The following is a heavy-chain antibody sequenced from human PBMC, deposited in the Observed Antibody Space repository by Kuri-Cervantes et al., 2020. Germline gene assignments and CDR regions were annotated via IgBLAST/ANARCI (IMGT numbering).Heavy chain of an antibody. V-gene: IGHV3-30*07. CDR3: ARAPYDFWSGFLVLGYMDV. Sequence: GGSLRLSCSASGFTFSSYAMHWVRQAPGKGLEWVAAISYDGSSKYYADSVKGRFTISRDNSKNTLYLQMNSLRAEDTAVYYCARAPYDFWSGFLVLGYMDVWGKGTTVTVSS. CDR1: GFTFSSYA. D-gene: IGHD3-3*01. J-gene: IGHJ6*03. CDR2: ISYDGSSK.